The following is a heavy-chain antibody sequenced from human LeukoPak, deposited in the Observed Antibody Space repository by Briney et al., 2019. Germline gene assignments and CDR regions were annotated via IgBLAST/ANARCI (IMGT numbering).Heavy chain of an antibody. CDR2: MNGDGSTT. CDR3: ARSQGAYDT. J-gene: IGHJ4*02. CDR1: GFTFSNSW. D-gene: IGHD5-12*01. Sequence: PGGSLRLSCAASGFTFSNSWMHWVRQAPGKGLVWVSRMNGDGSTTTYADSVKGRSSISRDNAKNTLYLQMNSLRAEDTAVYYCARSQGAYDTWGQGTQVTVSS. V-gene: IGHV3-74*01.